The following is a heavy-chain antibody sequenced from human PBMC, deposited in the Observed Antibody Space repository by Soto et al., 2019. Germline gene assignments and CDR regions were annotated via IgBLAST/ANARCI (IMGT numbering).Heavy chain of an antibody. CDR3: ARDLFTMVRGVISYYYGMDV. J-gene: IGHJ6*02. CDR2: ISYDGSNK. D-gene: IGHD3-10*01. V-gene: IGHV3-30-3*01. Sequence: GGSLRLSCAASGFTFSSYAMHWVRQAPGKGLEWVAVISYDGSNKYYADSVKGRFTISRDNSKNTLYLQMNSLRAEDTAVYYCARDLFTMVRGVISYYYGMDVWGQGTTVTVSS. CDR1: GFTFSSYA.